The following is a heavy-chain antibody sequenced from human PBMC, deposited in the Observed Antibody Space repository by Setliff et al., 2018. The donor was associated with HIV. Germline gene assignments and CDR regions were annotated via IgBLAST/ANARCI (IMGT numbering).Heavy chain of an antibody. Sequence: TLSLTCAVSGYSISSDYYWGWIRQSPGKGLEWLGNIFHSGTTYYNPSLMSRVSISVDTSKDQFSLRLTSVTPEDTAVYYCARTEDYSFGDAPFDYWGHGTLVTVSS. D-gene: IGHD5-18*01. CDR2: IFHSGTT. CDR1: GYSISSDYY. V-gene: IGHV4-38-2*01. CDR3: ARTEDYSFGDAPFDY. J-gene: IGHJ4*01.